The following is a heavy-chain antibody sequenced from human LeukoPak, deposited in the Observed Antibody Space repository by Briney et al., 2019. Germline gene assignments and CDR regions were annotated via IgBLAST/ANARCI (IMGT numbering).Heavy chain of an antibody. D-gene: IGHD3-22*01. V-gene: IGHV4-59*06. Sequence: SETLSLTCTVSGGSISSYYWSWIRQHPGKGLEWIGYIYYSGSTYYNPSLKSRVTISVDTSKNQFSLKLSSVTAADTAVYYCARMYYYDSSGYHGDAFDIWGQGTMVTVSS. J-gene: IGHJ3*02. CDR1: GGSISSYY. CDR3: ARMYYYDSSGYHGDAFDI. CDR2: IYYSGST.